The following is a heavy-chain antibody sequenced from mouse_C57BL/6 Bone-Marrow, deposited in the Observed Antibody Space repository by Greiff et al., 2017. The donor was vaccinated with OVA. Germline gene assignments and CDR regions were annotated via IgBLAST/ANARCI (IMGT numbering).Heavy chain of an antibody. CDR1: GYTFTDYY. V-gene: IGHV1-76*01. CDR3: ARFYGYFSFDY. CDR2: IYPGSGNT. J-gene: IGHJ2*01. D-gene: IGHD2-2*01. Sequence: QVHVKQSGAELVRPGASVKLSCKASGYTFTDYYINWVKQRPGQGLEWIARIYPGSGNTYYNEKFKGKATLTAEESSSTAYMQLSSLTSEDSAVYLCARFYGYFSFDYWGQGTTLTVSS.